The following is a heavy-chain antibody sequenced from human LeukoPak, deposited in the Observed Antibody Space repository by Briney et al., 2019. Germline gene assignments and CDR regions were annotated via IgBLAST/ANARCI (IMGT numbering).Heavy chain of an antibody. Sequence: GGSLRLSCAASGFTFSSYAMHWVRQAPGKGLEWVSVIYSSGTTYYADSVKGRFTISRDNSKNTLYLQMNNLRAEDTAVYYCARVIVGATHFDYWGQGTLVTVSS. D-gene: IGHD1-26*01. J-gene: IGHJ4*02. V-gene: IGHV3-66*01. CDR2: IYSSGTT. CDR1: GFTFSSYA. CDR3: ARVIVGATHFDY.